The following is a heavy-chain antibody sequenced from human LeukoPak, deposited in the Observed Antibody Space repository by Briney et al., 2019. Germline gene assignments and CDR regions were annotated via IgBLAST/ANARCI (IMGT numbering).Heavy chain of an antibody. Sequence: PSETLSLTCTVSGGSISSSSYYWGWIRQPPGKGLEWIGSIYYSGSTYYNPSLKSRVTISVDTSKNQFSLKLSSVTAADTAVYYCARLYYDILTGWYSNYYYYMDVWGKGTTVTISS. D-gene: IGHD3-9*01. CDR1: GGSISSSSYY. CDR2: IYYSGST. CDR3: ARLYYDILTGWYSNYYYYMDV. V-gene: IGHV4-39*01. J-gene: IGHJ6*03.